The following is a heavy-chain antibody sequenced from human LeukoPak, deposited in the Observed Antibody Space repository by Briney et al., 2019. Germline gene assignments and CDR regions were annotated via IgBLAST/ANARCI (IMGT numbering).Heavy chain of an antibody. CDR2: ISYDGRNK. CDR1: GFTFSSYA. V-gene: IGHV3-30*04. D-gene: IGHD3-10*01. J-gene: IGHJ4*02. CDR3: ARVGGRPDY. Sequence: GGSLRLSCAASGFTFSSYAMRWVRQAPGKGVGWVAVISYDGRNKYYADSVKGRFTISRDNSKNTLYLQMNSLRAEDTAVYYCARVGGRPDYWGQGTLVTVSS.